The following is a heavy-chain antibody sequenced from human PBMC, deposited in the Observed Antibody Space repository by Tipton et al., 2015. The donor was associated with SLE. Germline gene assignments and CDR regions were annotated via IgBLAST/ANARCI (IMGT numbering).Heavy chain of an antibody. CDR1: GYSFTSYY. J-gene: IGHJ6*03. V-gene: IGHV1-46*01. CDR2: IHPSGGSA. Sequence: QSGAEVKKSGASVKVSCKASGYSFTSYYIHWVRQAPGQGLEWIGIIHPSGGSASYAQEIQGRVTMTRDTSTSTVYMELSSLRSEDTAVYYCARGDYYYYYMDVWGKGTTVTVSS. CDR3: ARGDYYYYYMDV.